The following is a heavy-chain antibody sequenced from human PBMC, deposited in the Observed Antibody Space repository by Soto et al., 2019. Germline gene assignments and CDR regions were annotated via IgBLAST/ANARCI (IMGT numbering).Heavy chain of an antibody. J-gene: IGHJ6*03. CDR2: VYYSGNT. Sequence: QVQLQESGPGLVKPSETLSLTCTVSGGTISPYFWSWIRQSPGQGLEWIGYVYYSGNTNYNPSLESRVTISVDTSRNRFSLNLTSATAAYTAVYYCARKGAAASYAHYYMDVWGRGTAVTVSS. V-gene: IGHV4-59*01. D-gene: IGHD6-13*01. CDR3: ARKGAAASYAHYYMDV. CDR1: GGTISPYF.